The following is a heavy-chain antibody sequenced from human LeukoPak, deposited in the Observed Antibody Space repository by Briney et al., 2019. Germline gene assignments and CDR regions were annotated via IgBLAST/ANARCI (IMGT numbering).Heavy chain of an antibody. Sequence: GGSLTLSCATSGFTFSSYWMSWVRQAPGEGVEWVANIKQGGSEEYYVDSVKGRFTISRDNAKNSLSLQMNSLRAEDTAVYYCATYSTGWYGKGMDVWGQGTTVTVSS. CDR2: IKQGGSEE. CDR1: GFTFSSYW. CDR3: ATYSTGWYGKGMDV. V-gene: IGHV3-7*02. D-gene: IGHD6-19*01. J-gene: IGHJ6*02.